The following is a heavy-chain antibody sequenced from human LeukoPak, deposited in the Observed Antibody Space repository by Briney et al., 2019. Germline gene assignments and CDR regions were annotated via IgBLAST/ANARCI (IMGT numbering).Heavy chain of an antibody. Sequence: SETLSLNCTVSGGSISSSRYYWGWIRQPPGKGLEWSGGIYYSGSTYYNPSLKSRVTISVDTSKNQFSLKLSSVTAADTAVYYCASCYYDSSGYSNWFDPWGQGTLVTVSS. J-gene: IGHJ5*02. D-gene: IGHD3-22*01. V-gene: IGHV4-39*01. CDR3: ASCYYDSSGYSNWFDP. CDR2: IYYSGST. CDR1: GGSISSSRYY.